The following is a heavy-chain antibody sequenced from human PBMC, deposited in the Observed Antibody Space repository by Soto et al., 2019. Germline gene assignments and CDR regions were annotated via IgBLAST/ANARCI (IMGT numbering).Heavy chain of an antibody. D-gene: IGHD2-15*01. CDR2: IIPIFGTA. CDR3: ATHSYCSGGSCYYFDY. Sequence: GASVKVSCKASGGTFSSYAISWVRQAPGQGLEWMGGIIPIFGTANYAQKFQGRVTITADESTSTAYMELSSLRSEDTAVYYCATHSYCSGGSCYYFDYWGQGTLVTVSS. CDR1: GGTFSSYA. V-gene: IGHV1-69*13. J-gene: IGHJ4*02.